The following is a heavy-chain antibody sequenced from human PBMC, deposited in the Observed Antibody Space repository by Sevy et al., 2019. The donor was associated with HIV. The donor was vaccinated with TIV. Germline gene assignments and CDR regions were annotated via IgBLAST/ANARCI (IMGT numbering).Heavy chain of an antibody. CDR3: ARLWELQAFDI. CDR1: GYSFTSYW. CDR2: IYPGDSDT. V-gene: IGHV5-51*01. J-gene: IGHJ3*02. Sequence: GESLKISCKGSGYSFTSYWIGWVRQMPGKGLEGMGIIYPGDSDTRYSTSFQGQVTISPDKSISTAYLQWSSLKAADTAMYYCARLWELQAFDIWGQGTMVTVSS. D-gene: IGHD3-10*01.